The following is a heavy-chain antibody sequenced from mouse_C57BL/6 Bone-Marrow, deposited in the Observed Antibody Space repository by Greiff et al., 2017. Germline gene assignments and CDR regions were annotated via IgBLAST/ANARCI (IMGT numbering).Heavy chain of an antibody. V-gene: IGHV3-6*01. CDR2: ISYDGSN. D-gene: IGHD3-2*02. CDR1: GYSITSGYY. J-gene: IGHJ3*01. Sequence: EESGPGLVKPSQSLSLTCSVTGYSITSGYYWNWIRQFPGNKLEWMGYISYDGSNNYNPSLKNRISITRDTSKNQFFLKLNSVTTEDTATYYCARGSSGYGFAYWGQGTLVTVSA. CDR3: ARGSSGYGFAY.